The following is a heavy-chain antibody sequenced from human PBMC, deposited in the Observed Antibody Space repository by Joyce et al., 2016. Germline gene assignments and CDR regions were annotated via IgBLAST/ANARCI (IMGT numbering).Heavy chain of an antibody. V-gene: IGHV4-59*01. CDR3: ASERAGSLDY. CDR1: GGSIKIYY. D-gene: IGHD6-19*01. CDR2: IFYSGST. Sequence: QVQLQESGPGLVKPSETLSLTCPVSGGSIKIYYWSWIRQPPGKGLEWIGTIFYSGSTTYTPSLRSRVTISVDTSKNQFSLKLTSVTAADTAVYYCASERAGSLDYWGQGTLVTVSS. J-gene: IGHJ4*02.